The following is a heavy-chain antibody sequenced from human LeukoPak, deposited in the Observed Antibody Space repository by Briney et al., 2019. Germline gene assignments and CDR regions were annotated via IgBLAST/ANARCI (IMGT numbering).Heavy chain of an antibody. V-gene: IGHV3-33*01. CDR2: IWYDGSNR. CDR1: GFTFRGNG. CDR3: ARDQGTSVTAMVAGHFDY. Sequence: GGSLRLSCAASGFTFRGNGMHWVRQAPGKGLEWVAIIWYDGSNRYYADSVKGRFTISRDNSKNTLFLQMNSLTAEDTAVYYCARDQGTSVTAMVAGHFDYWGPGTLVTVSS. D-gene: IGHD4-17*01. J-gene: IGHJ4*02.